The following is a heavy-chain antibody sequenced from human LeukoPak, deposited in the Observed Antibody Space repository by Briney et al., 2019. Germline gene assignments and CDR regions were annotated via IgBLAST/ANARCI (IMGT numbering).Heavy chain of an antibody. D-gene: IGHD1-1*01. CDR3: ARELRWNDVPVPFDY. Sequence: GGSLRLSCAASGFTFSSYEMNWVRQAPGKGLEWVSYISSRGSTIYYADSVKGRFTISRDNAKNSLYLQMNSLRAEDTAVYYCARELRWNDVPVPFDYWGQGTLVTVSS. V-gene: IGHV3-48*03. CDR1: GFTFSSYE. J-gene: IGHJ4*02. CDR2: ISSRGSTI.